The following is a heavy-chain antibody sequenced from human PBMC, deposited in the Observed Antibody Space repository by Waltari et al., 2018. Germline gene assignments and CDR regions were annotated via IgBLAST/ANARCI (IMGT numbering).Heavy chain of an antibody. D-gene: IGHD2-21*01. CDR2: SSDGGVYT. J-gene: IGHJ4*02. Sequence: EVQLVESGGTSVQPGGSLRLSCAASGLTSFNYFISWCRQAPGKGLEWIAASSDGGVYTYDAGSVKGRFTISRDSSKNTIDLQMNSLRVEDTALYYCAKGFEDLLPFDHWGQGTLVTVST. CDR1: GLTSFNYF. V-gene: IGHV3-23*04. CDR3: AKGFEDLLPFDH.